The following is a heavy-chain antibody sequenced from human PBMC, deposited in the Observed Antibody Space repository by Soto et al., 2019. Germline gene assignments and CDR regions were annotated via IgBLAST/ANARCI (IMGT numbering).Heavy chain of an antibody. CDR3: ARVGSSIATRPFDY. V-gene: IGHV4-59*08. D-gene: IGHD6-6*01. Sequence: SETLSLTCTVSGDSIGTYYWSWIRQPPGKGLEWVGYIYYRGNTDYNPSLKSRVTISLDTPKNQFSLKLSSVTAADTAVYYCARVGSSIATRPFDYWGQGTLVTVS. J-gene: IGHJ4*02. CDR2: IYYRGNT. CDR1: GDSIGTYY.